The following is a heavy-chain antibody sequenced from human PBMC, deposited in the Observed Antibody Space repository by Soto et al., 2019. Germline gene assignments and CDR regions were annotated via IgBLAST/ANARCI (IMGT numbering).Heavy chain of an antibody. Sequence: PSETLSLTCTVSGGSINSYYWTWIRQPPGKGLEWIGYIYYSGSTNYNPSLKSRVTISVGTSKNQFSLKLSSVTAADMAVYYCARVGTTTVTYFDYWGQGTLVTVSS. D-gene: IGHD4-4*01. J-gene: IGHJ4*02. V-gene: IGHV4-59*01. CDR3: ARVGTTTVTYFDY. CDR2: IYYSGST. CDR1: GGSINSYY.